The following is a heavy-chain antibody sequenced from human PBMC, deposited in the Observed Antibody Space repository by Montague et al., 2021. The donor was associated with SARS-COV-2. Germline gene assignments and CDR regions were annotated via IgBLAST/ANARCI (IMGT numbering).Heavy chain of an antibody. V-gene: IGHV5-51*01. CDR3: ARLFGIAETTIFEQYYGSEEHQDYFDI. J-gene: IGHJ4*02. CDR1: GYSFSTYW. D-gene: IGHD3-10*01. CDR2: IYPDDSDA. Sequence: QSGAEVKKPGQSLKISCKCSGYSFSTYWIAWVRQMPGKGPEWMGNIYPDDSDARYSPSFQGQVTISVDKSINTAYLQWSSLKASDTAVYYCARLFGIAETTIFEQYYGSEEHQDYFDIWGQGTLVAVSS.